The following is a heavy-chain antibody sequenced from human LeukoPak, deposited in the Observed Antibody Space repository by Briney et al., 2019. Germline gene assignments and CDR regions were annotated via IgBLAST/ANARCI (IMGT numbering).Heavy chain of an antibody. D-gene: IGHD2-2*01. CDR1: GGSFSGYY. V-gene: IGHV4-34*01. CDR3: ARGRKDIVVVPAAIFNY. Sequence: SETLSLTCAVSGGSFSGYYWSWIRQPPGKGLEWIGEINHSGSTNYNPSLKSRVTISVDTSKNQFSLKLSSVTAADTAVYYCARGRKDIVVVPAAIFNYWGQGTLVTVSS. J-gene: IGHJ4*02. CDR2: INHSGST.